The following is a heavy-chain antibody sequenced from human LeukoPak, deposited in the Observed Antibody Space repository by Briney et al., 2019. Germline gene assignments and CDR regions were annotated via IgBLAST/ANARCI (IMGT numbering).Heavy chain of an antibody. CDR1: GFRVSDYY. D-gene: IGHD3/OR15-3a*01. Sequence: PRGSLRLSCEVSGFRVSDYYMSWVRQAPGKGLEWVGLIRDSGEAFYADFARGRLAISRDESENTLYLQMSSLRVEDTAVYFCARDRAANQDWVEFDPWGQGTPVIVSS. V-gene: IGHV3-66*03. J-gene: IGHJ5*02. CDR3: ARDRAANQDWVEFDP. CDR2: IRDSGEA.